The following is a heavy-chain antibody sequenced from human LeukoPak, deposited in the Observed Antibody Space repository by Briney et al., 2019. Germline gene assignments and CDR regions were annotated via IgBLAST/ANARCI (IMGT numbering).Heavy chain of an antibody. V-gene: IGHV4-30-4*01. CDR3: ASSQITINWFDP. Sequence: SETLSLTCTVSGGSISSGDYYWSWIRQPPGKGLEWIGYIYHSGSTYYNPSLKSRVTISVDTSKNQFSLKLSSVTAADTALYYCASSQITINWFDPWGQGTLVTVSS. J-gene: IGHJ5*02. CDR1: GGSISSGDYY. CDR2: IYHSGST. D-gene: IGHD3-10*01.